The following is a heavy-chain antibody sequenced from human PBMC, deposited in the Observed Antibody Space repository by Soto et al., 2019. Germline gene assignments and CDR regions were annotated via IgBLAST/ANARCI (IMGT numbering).Heavy chain of an antibody. V-gene: IGHV1-2*02. J-gene: IGHJ5*02. Sequence: QVQLVQSGAEVKKPGASVKVSCKAPRYIFTAYFMHWVRQAPGQGLGWMGWINTNNGATHYGVSFRGRVTMARDASISTAYVELSSLRADGPAVYYCASHGPGVPFDPRGPGTLVIVSS. D-gene: IGHD2-8*01. CDR1: RYIFTAYF. CDR3: ASHGPGVPFDP. CDR2: INTNNGAT.